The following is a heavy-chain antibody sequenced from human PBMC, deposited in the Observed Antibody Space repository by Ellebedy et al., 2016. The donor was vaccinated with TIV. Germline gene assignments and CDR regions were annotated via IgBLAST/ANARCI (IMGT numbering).Heavy chain of an antibody. CDR2: IYYSGST. J-gene: IGHJ6*02. V-gene: IGHV4-59*12. Sequence: MPGGSLRLSCTVSGGSISSYYWSWIRQPPGKGLEWIGYIYYSGSTNYNPSLKSRVTISVDTSKNQFSLKLSSVTAADTAVYYWASSSSGDLGMDVWGQGTTVTVSS. CDR3: ASSSSGDLGMDV. CDR1: GGSISSYY. D-gene: IGHD7-27*01.